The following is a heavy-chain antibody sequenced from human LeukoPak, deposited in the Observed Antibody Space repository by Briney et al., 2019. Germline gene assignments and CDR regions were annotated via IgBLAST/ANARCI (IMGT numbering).Heavy chain of an antibody. CDR3: AKSQGPSSTYSNFDY. CDR2: INPGGGST. V-gene: IGHV1-46*01. J-gene: IGHJ4*02. D-gene: IGHD2-2*01. Sequence: ASVKVSCKASGYTFTSYYMHWVRQAPGQGLEWMGIINPGGGSTSYAQKFQGRVTMTRDPSTSTVYMELSSLRSEDTAVYYCAKSQGPSSTYSNFDYWGQGTLVTVSS. CDR1: GYTFTSYY.